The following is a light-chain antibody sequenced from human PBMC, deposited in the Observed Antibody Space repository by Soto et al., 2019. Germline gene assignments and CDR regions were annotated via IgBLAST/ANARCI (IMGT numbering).Light chain of an antibody. CDR2: DAS. J-gene: IGKJ3*01. V-gene: IGKV1-39*01. CDR1: QRISGF. CDR3: QRGGFT. Sequence: DIQMTQSPSSLSASVGDRVTITCRASQRISGFLNWFQQKPGKSPKLLIYDASSLQSGVPSRFSGSGSGTDFTLTITRLQPEDFATYYCQRGGFTFGPGTKVDIK.